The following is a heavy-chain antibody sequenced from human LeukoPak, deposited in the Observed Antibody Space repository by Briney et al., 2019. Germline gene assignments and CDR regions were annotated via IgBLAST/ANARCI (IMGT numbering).Heavy chain of an antibody. CDR2: ISSSSSYI. V-gene: IGHV3-21*01. D-gene: IGHD3-9*01. CDR3: ASDQGRGYDILTGYFDY. Sequence: GGSLRLSCAASGFTFSSCSMNWVRQAPGKGLEWVSSISSSSSYIYYADSVKGRFTISRDNAKNTLYLQMNSLRAEATAVYYCASDQGRGYDILTGYFDYWGKGTLVTVSS. J-gene: IGHJ4*02. CDR1: GFTFSSCS.